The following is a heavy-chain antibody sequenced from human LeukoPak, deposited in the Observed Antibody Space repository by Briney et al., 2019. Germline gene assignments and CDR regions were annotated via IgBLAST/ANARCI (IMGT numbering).Heavy chain of an antibody. V-gene: IGHV3-21*04. J-gene: IGHJ4*02. CDR3: ARRYYGSGSLPFCDY. CDR2: ISRNSGHM. CDR1: QFTFSDYS. Sequence: PGGSLRLSCAASQFTFSDYSMNWVRQAPGKGLEWVSSISRNSGHMYYADSVKGRFTISRDNAKNSLYLQMNSLRADDTALYYCARRYYGSGSLPFCDYWGQGTLVTVSS. D-gene: IGHD3-10*01.